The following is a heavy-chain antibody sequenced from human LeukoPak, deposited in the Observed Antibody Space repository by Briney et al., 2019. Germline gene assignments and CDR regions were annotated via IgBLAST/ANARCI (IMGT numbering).Heavy chain of an antibody. CDR2: LSFIDDST. Sequence: GGSLRLSCTASGSTLRNNIMTWVRQAPGKGLEWVSSLSFIDDSTYYADSAKGRFTISRDTSKNTLFLQMNSLRAEDTGVYYCGREGYTSGYAGAFDTWGQGTMVTVSS. V-gene: IGHV3-23*01. J-gene: IGHJ3*02. CDR1: GSTLRNNI. CDR3: GREGYTSGYAGAFDT. D-gene: IGHD2-2*01.